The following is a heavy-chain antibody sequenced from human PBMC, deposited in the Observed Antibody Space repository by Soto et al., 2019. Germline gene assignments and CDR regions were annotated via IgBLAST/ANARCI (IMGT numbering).Heavy chain of an antibody. CDR2: IKGDGSNT. CDR1: GFTFSDYW. V-gene: IGHV3-74*01. D-gene: IGHD5-12*01. Sequence: EVQLVESGGGLVQPGGSLRLSCAASGFTFSDYWMHWVRQAPGKGLVWVSRIKGDGSNTFYADSVKGRFTISRDNAKNTLYLQMNSLRAEDTAVYYCARSDYFHDWGQGTVVTVS. CDR3: ARSDYFHD. J-gene: IGHJ3*01.